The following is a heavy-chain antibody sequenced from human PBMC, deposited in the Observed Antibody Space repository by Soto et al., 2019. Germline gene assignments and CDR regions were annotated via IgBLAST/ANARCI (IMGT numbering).Heavy chain of an antibody. CDR1: GFTLSSYA. CDR2: ISGSGGST. J-gene: IGHJ4*02. CDR3: AKDGATYYYDSSGYPDY. Sequence: PGGSLRLSCAASGFTLSSYAMSWVRQAPGKGLEWVSAISGSGGSTYYADSVKGRFTISRDNSKNTLYLQMNSLRAEDTAVYYCAKDGATYYYDSSGYPDYWGQGTLVTVSS. D-gene: IGHD3-22*01. V-gene: IGHV3-23*01.